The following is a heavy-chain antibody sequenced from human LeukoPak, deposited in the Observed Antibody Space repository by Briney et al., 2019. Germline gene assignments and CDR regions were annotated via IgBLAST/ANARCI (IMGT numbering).Heavy chain of an antibody. CDR2: IKSDGSET. J-gene: IGHJ4*02. CDR3: ARTTYGDY. D-gene: IGHD1-1*01. CDR1: GFTLSTYW. V-gene: IGHV3-7*02. Sequence: GGSLRLSCAASGFTLSTYWMTWVRQAPRKGLEWAAAIKSDGSETYYLDSVKGRFTISRDNAKNSVYLQMSSLRAEDTAVYYCARTTYGDYWGQGTAVTVSS.